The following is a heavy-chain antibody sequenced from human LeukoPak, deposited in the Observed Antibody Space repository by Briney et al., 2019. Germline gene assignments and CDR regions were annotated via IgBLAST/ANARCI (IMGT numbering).Heavy chain of an antibody. D-gene: IGHD3-16*01. Sequence: PGGSLRLSCAASGFTFDDYAMHWVRQAPGKGLEWVSGISWNSGSIGYADSVKGRFTISRDNAKNSLYLQMNSLRAEDTALYYCAKDRFSDEDKTLGLDYWGQGTLVTVSS. CDR3: AKDRFSDEDKTLGLDY. V-gene: IGHV3-9*01. CDR1: GFTFDDYA. CDR2: ISWNSGSI. J-gene: IGHJ4*02.